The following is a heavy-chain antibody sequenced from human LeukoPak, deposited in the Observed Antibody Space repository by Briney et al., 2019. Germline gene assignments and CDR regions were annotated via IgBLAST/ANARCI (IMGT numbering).Heavy chain of an antibody. V-gene: IGHV3-23*01. D-gene: IGHD5-18*01. CDR1: GFTFSSYA. CDR3: AKEGADVVTENWFDP. J-gene: IGHJ5*02. CDR2: ISGSGGRT. Sequence: GGSLRLSCAVSGFTFSSYAMNWVRQAPGKGLEWVSGISGSGGRTYYAASVKGRFTISRDNSKNKLYLQINSLRAEDTAIYYCAKEGADVVTENWFDPWGQGTLVTVSA.